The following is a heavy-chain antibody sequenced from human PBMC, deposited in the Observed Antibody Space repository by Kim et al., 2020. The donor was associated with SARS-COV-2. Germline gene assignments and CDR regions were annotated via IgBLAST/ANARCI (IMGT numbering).Heavy chain of an antibody. CDR1: GYTFTSYA. CDR2: INTNTGNP. J-gene: IGHJ5*02. V-gene: IGHV7-4-1*02. CDR3: ARGDYDFWSGYYIPNWFDP. Sequence: ASVKVSCKASGYTFTSYAMNWVRQAPGQGLEWMGWINTNTGNPTYAQGFTGRFVFSLHTSVSTAYLQISSLKAEDTAVYYCARGDYDFWSGYYIPNWFDPWGQGTLVTVSS. D-gene: IGHD3-3*01.